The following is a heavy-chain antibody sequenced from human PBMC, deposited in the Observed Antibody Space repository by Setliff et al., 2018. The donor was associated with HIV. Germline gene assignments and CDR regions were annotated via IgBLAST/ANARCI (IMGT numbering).Heavy chain of an antibody. Sequence: GGSLRLSCAASGFTFSSYWMHWVRQTPGKGLVWVSRINSDGSSTTYADSVKGRFTISRDNVKNSLYLQMNSLRAEDTAVYYCAKDLVYYDSSGDLDYWGQGTLVTVSS. V-gene: IGHV3-74*01. CDR1: GFTFSSYW. CDR3: AKDLVYYDSSGDLDY. CDR2: INSDGSST. J-gene: IGHJ4*02. D-gene: IGHD3-22*01.